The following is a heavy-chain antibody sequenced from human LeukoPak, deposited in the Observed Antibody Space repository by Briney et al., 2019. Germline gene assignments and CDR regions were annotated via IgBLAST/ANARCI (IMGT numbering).Heavy chain of an antibody. CDR3: ARARNYYDSSGFYYEGNAFDI. CDR2: IFHSGST. D-gene: IGHD3-22*01. V-gene: IGHV4-4*02. J-gene: IGHJ3*02. Sequence: SETLSLTCAVSGGSIRSSNWWSWVRQPPGKGLGWVGEIFHSGSTNYNPSLKSRVTISVDKSKNQLSLKLSSVTAADTAVYYCARARNYYDSSGFYYEGNAFDIWGQGTMVTVSS. CDR1: GGSIRSSNW.